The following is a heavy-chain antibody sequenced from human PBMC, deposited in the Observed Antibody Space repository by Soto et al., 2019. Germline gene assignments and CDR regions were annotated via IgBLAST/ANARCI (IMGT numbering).Heavy chain of an antibody. Sequence: AGGSLRLSCAASGFTFPDYAMSWVRQAPGKGLEWVSGISGSGVIKYYADSVKGRFTISRDNSNNTVYLQMNSLRAEDTAVYYCARDTVTLFDYWGQGTLVTVSS. D-gene: IGHD4-17*01. V-gene: IGHV3-23*01. J-gene: IGHJ4*02. CDR1: GFTFPDYA. CDR3: ARDTVTLFDY. CDR2: ISGSGVIK.